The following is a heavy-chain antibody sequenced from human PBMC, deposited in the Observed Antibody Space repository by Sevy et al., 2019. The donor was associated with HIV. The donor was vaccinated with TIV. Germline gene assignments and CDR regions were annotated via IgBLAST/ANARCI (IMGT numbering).Heavy chain of an antibody. D-gene: IGHD3-10*01. CDR3: ARVPTYYFGSGTYFDY. CDR2: IGVYNGNS. J-gene: IGHJ4*01. Sequence: ASVKVSCKASGYTFSSNGIAWVRQAPGQGLQWMGWIGVYNGNSKYAQNLQDRLTMTTDKSTSTAYMELKSLRSDDTAVYYCARVPTYYFGSGTYFDYWGHGTLVTISS. CDR1: GYTFSSNG. V-gene: IGHV1-18*01.